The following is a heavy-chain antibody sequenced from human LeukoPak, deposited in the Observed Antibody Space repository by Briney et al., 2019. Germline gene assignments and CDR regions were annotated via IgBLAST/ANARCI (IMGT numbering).Heavy chain of an antibody. Sequence: SEILSLTCAVYGGSFSGYYWSWIRQPPGKGLEWIGEINHSGSTNYNPSLKSRVTISVDTSKNQFSLKLSSVTAADTAVYYCARGGIITPEDIWGQGTMVTVSS. J-gene: IGHJ3*02. V-gene: IGHV4-34*01. CDR3: ARGGIITPEDI. CDR2: INHSGST. D-gene: IGHD3-22*01. CDR1: GGSFSGYY.